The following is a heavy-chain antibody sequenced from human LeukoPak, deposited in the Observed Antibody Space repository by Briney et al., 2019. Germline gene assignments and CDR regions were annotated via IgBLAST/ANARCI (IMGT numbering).Heavy chain of an antibody. CDR1: GGSISSYY. Sequence: SETLSLTCTVSGGSISSYYWSWLRQPPGKGLEWIGYISYSGSTNYNPSLKSRVTISVDTSKNQFSLKLSSVTAADTAVYYCARTQLPYYDFWSGYYSASPNDAFDIWGQGTMVTVSS. CDR3: ARTQLPYYDFWSGYYSASPNDAFDI. V-gene: IGHV4-59*01. CDR2: ISYSGST. J-gene: IGHJ3*02. D-gene: IGHD3-3*01.